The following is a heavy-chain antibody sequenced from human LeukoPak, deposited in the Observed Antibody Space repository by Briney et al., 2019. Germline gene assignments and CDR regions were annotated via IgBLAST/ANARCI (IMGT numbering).Heavy chain of an antibody. V-gene: IGHV3-21*04. Sequence: GGSLRLSCAASGFTFNSYSMNWVRQAPGKGLEWVSSISGSNSYIYYADSMKGRFTISRDNSKNTVSLQMNSLRADDTAVYYCAKDSDYYDGSGRGPFDYWGQGTLVTVSS. J-gene: IGHJ4*02. CDR3: AKDSDYYDGSGRGPFDY. D-gene: IGHD3-22*01. CDR2: ISGSNSYI. CDR1: GFTFNSYS.